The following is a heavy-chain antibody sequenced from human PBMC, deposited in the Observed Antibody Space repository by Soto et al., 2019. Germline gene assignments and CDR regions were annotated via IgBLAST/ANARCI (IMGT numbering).Heavy chain of an antibody. CDR1: SGFLSGYS. Sequence: SESLSLTSAGFSGFLSGYSCTWIRQLPGEWPEWVGEINHSGSTKFNRRLEIGVTISLHTSKNQFSLKPSAVTATDTPVYLCPRIRMLGISVWWIYRHYYFGHWGQGTLVTVSS. D-gene: IGHD3-16*01. CDR3: PRIRMLGISVWWIYRHYYFGH. J-gene: IGHJ4*02. CDR2: INHSGST. V-gene: IGHV4-34*01.